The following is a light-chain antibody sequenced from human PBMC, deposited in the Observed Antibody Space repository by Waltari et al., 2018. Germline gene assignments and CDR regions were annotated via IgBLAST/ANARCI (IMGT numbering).Light chain of an antibody. CDR3: QQYNSYPYT. V-gene: IGKV1-5*03. J-gene: IGKJ2*01. CDR1: QRITIW. Sequence: DIQMTQSPSPPSPSIGDRVTNTCRARQRITIWLAWYQQKPGKAPKLLIYKASTLEGGVPSRFSGSGSGTEFTLTISSLQPDDFATYHCQQYNSYPYTFGQGTKLEIK. CDR2: KAS.